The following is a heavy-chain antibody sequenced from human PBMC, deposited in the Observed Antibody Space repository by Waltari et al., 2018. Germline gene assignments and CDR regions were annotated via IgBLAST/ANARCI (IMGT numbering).Heavy chain of an antibody. CDR3: ASGYYSRPIDF. J-gene: IGHJ4*02. CDR2: IYPEDSDT. V-gene: IGHV5-51*01. Sequence: EVQLVQSGAEVRKPGESLTLSCQGSGYRFTTHWIAWVRQMPGKGLDWMGLIYPEDSDTTSSPSFQGKVTISADKSTRTAFLQWRNLKPSDTAMYDCASGYYSRPIDFWGRGTLVTVSS. CDR1: GYRFTTHW. D-gene: IGHD1-26*01.